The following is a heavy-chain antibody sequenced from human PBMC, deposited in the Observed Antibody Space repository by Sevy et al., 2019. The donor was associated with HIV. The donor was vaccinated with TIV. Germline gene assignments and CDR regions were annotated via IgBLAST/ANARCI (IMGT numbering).Heavy chain of an antibody. CDR3: SRDRGPAAISDAFDI. V-gene: IGHV1-69*13. J-gene: IGHJ3*02. Sequence: GPPVKVSCKASGGNLHNYGINWVRQAPGQGLEWMGGLIPIFRTSTYAQNFRGRITFAADEATSTFYLEMSSLRADDTAVYYCSRDRGPAAISDAFDIWGQGTMVTVSS. D-gene: IGHD2-2*02. CDR1: GGNLHNYG. CDR2: LIPIFRTS.